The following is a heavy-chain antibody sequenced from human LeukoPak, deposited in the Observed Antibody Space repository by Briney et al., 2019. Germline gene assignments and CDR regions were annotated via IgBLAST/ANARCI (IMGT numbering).Heavy chain of an antibody. D-gene: IGHD2-2*01. CDR1: GFTFSSYA. V-gene: IGHV3-23*01. CDR3: AINIVVVPAAMRGGDY. CDR2: ISGSGGST. Sequence: GGSLRLSCAASGFTFSSYAMSWVRQAPGEGLEWASAISGSGGSTYYADSVKGRFTISRDNSKNTLYLQMNSLRAEDTAVHYCAINIVVVPAAMRGGDYWGQGTLVTVSS. J-gene: IGHJ4*02.